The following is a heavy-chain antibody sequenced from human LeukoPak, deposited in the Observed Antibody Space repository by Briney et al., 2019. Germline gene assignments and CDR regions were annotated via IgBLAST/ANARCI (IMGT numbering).Heavy chain of an antibody. V-gene: IGHV3-11*01. Sequence: GGSLRLSCAASGFIFSDYYMSWFREVPGKGLEWIAYTSFSGRTTYYADSVEGRFTISRDNAQNSLFLQMNRLRAEDTALYYCARGALTYYYDSWGQGTLVTVST. CDR2: TSFSGRTT. CDR1: GFIFSDYY. D-gene: IGHD4/OR15-4a*01. J-gene: IGHJ4*02. CDR3: ARGALTYYYDS.